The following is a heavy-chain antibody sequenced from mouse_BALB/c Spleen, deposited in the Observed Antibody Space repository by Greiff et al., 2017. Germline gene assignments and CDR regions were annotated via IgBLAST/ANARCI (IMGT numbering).Heavy chain of an antibody. J-gene: IGHJ4*01. CDR3: ARGEGSSGGAMDY. D-gene: IGHD1-1*01. CDR2: IFPGTGTT. Sequence: QVQLQQSGAELVKPGASVKLSCKTSGYTFTSYWIQWVKQRPGQGLGWIGEIFPGTGTTYYNEKFKGKATLTIDTSSSTAYMQLSSLTSEDSAVYICARGEGSSGGAMDYWGQGTSVTVSS. V-gene: IGHV1S132*01. CDR1: GYTFTSYW.